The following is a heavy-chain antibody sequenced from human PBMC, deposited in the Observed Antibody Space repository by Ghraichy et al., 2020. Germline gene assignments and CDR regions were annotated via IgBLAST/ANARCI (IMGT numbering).Heavy chain of an antibody. CDR2: INGNGAKI. D-gene: IGHD2-21*02. V-gene: IGHV3-23*01. J-gene: IGHJ3*02. CDR3: AKDAVTANGRWDGFDI. Sequence: LSLTCAASGFTFTSYSMNWVRQAPTKGLEWVSSINGNGAKINYADSVKGRFTISRDNSKNTLYLQMNSLRADDTAVYYCAKDAVTANGRWDGFDIWGQGTTVTVSS. CDR1: GFTFTSYS.